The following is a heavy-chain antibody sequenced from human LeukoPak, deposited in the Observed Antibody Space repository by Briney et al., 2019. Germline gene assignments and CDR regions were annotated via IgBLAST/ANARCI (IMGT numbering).Heavy chain of an antibody. CDR1: GFTFSDYY. CDR3: ARGYCSGGSCYSRFYYYGMDV. J-gene: IGHJ6*02. Sequence: GGSLRLSCAASGFTFSDYYMSWIRQAPGKGLEWVSYISSSGSTIHYADSVKGRFTISRDNAKNSLYLQMNSLRAEDTAVYYCARGYCSGGSCYSRFYYYGMDVWGQGTTVTVSS. V-gene: IGHV3-11*01. D-gene: IGHD2-15*01. CDR2: ISSSGSTI.